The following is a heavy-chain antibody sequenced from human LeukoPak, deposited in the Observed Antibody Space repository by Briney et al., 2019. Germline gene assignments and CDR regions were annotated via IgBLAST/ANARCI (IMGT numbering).Heavy chain of an antibody. J-gene: IGHJ4*02. D-gene: IGHD3-3*02. V-gene: IGHV3-21*01. Sequence: GGSLRLSCAASGFSFSTYTMNWARQAPGKGLEWVSSISGSGSYIYYSDSVKGRFTIPRDNAKNSLSLQMNSLRAEDTAIYYCASHFWNYYRIDYWGQGILVTVSS. CDR3: ASHFWNYYRIDY. CDR2: ISGSGSYI. CDR1: GFSFSTYT.